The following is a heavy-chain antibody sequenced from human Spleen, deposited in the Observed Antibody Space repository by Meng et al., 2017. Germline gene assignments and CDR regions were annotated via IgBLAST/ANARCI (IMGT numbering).Heavy chain of an antibody. D-gene: IGHD3-10*01. CDR3: AKVHTTLWFGELSFGMDV. CDR1: GFTFSSYE. V-gene: IGHV3-48*03. CDR2: ISSSGSTI. J-gene: IGHJ6*02. Sequence: GESLKISCAASGFTFSSYEMNWVRQAPGRGLEWVSYISSSGSTIYYADSVKGRFTISRDNAKNSLYLQMNSLRAEDTALYYCAKVHTTLWFGELSFGMDVWGQGTTVTVSS.